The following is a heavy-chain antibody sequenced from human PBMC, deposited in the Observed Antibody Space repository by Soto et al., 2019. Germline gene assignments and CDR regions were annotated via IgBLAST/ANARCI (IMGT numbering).Heavy chain of an antibody. Sequence: QVQLQESGPGLVWPSETLSLTCTVSGDSVSSSSYYWSWIRQPPGKGLEWIGYIYHNGSTNYNPSLKSGVTISVDTSKNQISLKLSSVTAADTAMYYCARDRRGYCTGGSCSPHYYYGMDVWGQGTTVTVSS. CDR3: ARDRRGYCTGGSCSPHYYYGMDV. CDR1: GDSVSSSSYY. D-gene: IGHD2-15*01. CDR2: IYHNGST. J-gene: IGHJ6*02. V-gene: IGHV4-61*01.